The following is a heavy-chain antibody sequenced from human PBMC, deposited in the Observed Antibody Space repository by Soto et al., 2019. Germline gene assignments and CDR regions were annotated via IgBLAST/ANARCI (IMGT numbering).Heavy chain of an antibody. CDR3: ARDRGYCISTXCYVLVGGNDY. CDR2: ISYDGSNK. CDR1: GXTXSSYA. V-gene: IGHV3-30-3*01. Sequence: QVPLVESGGGVVQPGRSLRLSXAXXGXTXSSYAMHWVRXXPGXGXEWVAVISYDGSNKYYADSVKGRFTISRDNSKNTLYLQMNSLRAEDTAVYYCARDRGYCISTXCYVLVGGNDYWGQGTLVTVSS. J-gene: IGHJ4*02. D-gene: IGHD2-2*01.